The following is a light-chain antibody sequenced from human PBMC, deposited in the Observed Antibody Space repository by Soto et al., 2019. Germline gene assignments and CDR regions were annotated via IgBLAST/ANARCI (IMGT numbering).Light chain of an antibody. CDR1: QSVSSY. V-gene: IGKV3-11*01. CDR2: DAS. CDR3: QHYDSLPIT. J-gene: IGKJ5*01. Sequence: EIVLTQSPVTLSLSPGERATLSCRASQSVSSYLAWYQQKPGQAPRLLIYDASNRATGIPARFSGGGSGTDFTLTIDNLEPEDFAVFYCQHYDSLPITFGQGTRLETK.